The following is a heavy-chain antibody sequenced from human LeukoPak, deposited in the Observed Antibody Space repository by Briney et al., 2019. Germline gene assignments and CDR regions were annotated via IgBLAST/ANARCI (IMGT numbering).Heavy chain of an antibody. D-gene: IGHD3-10*01. J-gene: IGHJ4*02. CDR2: INHGGST. CDR1: GGSISSYY. CDR3: ARGRSDSGFFDY. Sequence: PSETLSLTCTVSGGSISSYYWSWIRQPPGKGLEWIGEINHGGSTNYNPSLKSRVTISVDTSKNQFSLKLSSVTAADTAVYYCARGRSDSGFFDYWGQGTLVTVSS. V-gene: IGHV4-34*01.